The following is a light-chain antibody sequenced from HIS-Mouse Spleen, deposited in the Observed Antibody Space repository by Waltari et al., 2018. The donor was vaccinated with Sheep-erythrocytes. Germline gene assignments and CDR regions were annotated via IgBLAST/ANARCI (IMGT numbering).Light chain of an antibody. J-gene: IGLJ3*02. V-gene: IGLV3-1*01. CDR3: QAWDSSTAWV. CDR1: ALPKKD. CDR2: GDS. Sequence: SYELTQPPSVSVSPGQTARITCSGDALPKKDAYWYQQKPGQAPVLVIYGDSKRPPGIAERFSGSNSGNAATLTISGTQAMDEADYYCQAWDSSTAWVFGGGTKLTVL.